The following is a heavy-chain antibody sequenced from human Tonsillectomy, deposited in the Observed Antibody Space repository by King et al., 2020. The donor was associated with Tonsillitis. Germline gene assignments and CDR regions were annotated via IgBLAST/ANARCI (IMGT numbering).Heavy chain of an antibody. V-gene: IGHV4-31*03. CDR3: SRRITIFDAFDY. J-gene: IGHJ4*02. CDR2: IFYSGST. CDR1: GGSISSGGYY. Sequence: QLQESGPGLVKPSQTLSLTCTVSGGSISSGGYYWSWIRQHPGKGLEWIGYIFYSGSTYYNPSLKSRVTISVDTSKNQFSLKLSPVTAADTAVYYCSRRITIFDAFDYWGQGTLVTVSS. D-gene: IGHD3-3*01.